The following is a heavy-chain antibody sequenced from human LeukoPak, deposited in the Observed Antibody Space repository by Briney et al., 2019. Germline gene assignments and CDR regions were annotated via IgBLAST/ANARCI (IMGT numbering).Heavy chain of an antibody. CDR3: TRFAGGAFDI. Sequence: PGGSLRLSCTASGFTFGDYAMSWVRQAPGKGLEWVGFIRSKAYGGTTEYAASVKGRFTISRDDSKSIAYLQMNSLKTEDTAVYYCTRFAGGAFDIWGQGTMVTVSS. D-gene: IGHD3-10*01. CDR2: IRSKAYGGTT. V-gene: IGHV3-49*04. CDR1: GFTFGDYA. J-gene: IGHJ3*02.